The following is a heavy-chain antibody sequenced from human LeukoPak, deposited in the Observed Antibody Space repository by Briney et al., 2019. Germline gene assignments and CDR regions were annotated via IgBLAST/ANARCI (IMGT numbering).Heavy chain of an antibody. CDR1: GGSISSSNW. D-gene: IGHD4-23*01. Sequence: PSGTLSLTCAVSGGSISSSNWWSWVRQPPGKGLEWIGEIYHSGSTNYNPSLKSRVTISVDKSKNQFSLKLSSVTAADTAVYYCASSTVVTPYYFDYWGQGTLVTVSS. J-gene: IGHJ4*02. CDR2: IYHSGST. CDR3: ASSTVVTPYYFDY. V-gene: IGHV4-4*02.